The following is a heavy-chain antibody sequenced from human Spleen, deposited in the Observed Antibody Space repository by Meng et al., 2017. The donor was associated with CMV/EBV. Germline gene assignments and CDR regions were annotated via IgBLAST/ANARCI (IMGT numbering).Heavy chain of an antibody. CDR2: ISSSGDTT. CDR3: ARDRGTYGPLDY. CDR1: GFTFSSYE. Sequence: GGSLRLSCAASGFTFSSYEMNWVRQAPGKGLEWVSYISSSGDTTYYAGSVKGRFTISRDNAKNSLYLQMSSLRAEDTAVYYCARDRGTYGPLDYWGQGTLVTVSS. J-gene: IGHJ4*02. D-gene: IGHD4-17*01. V-gene: IGHV3-48*03.